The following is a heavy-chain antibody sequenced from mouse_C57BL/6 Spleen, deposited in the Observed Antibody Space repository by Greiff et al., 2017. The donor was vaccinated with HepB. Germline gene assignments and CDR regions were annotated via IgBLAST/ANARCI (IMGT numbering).Heavy chain of an antibody. Sequence: VQLQQSGPELVKPGASVKISCKASGYAFSSSWMNWVKQRPGKGLEWIGRIYPGDGDTNYNGKFKGKATLTADKSSSTAYMQLSSLTSEDSAVYVCARGDDYDAMDYWGQGTSVTVSS. J-gene: IGHJ4*01. CDR1: GYAFSSSW. V-gene: IGHV1-82*01. CDR3: ARGDDYDAMDY. CDR2: IYPGDGDT.